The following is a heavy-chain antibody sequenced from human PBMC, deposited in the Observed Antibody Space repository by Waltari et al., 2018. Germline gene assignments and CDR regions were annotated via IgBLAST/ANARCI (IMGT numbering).Heavy chain of an antibody. J-gene: IGHJ4*02. Sequence: EVQLVVSGGGLVQPGGSLRLSCAGSGFTFRGNLMALVRQAPGKGLEWVANKKEDGSKKNYVDSVEGRFTISRDNAKNSLYLQMNSLRAEDTALYYCVRHGFWNFDFWGQGTLVTVSS. CDR2: KKEDGSKK. CDR1: GFTFRGNL. CDR3: VRHGFWNFDF. D-gene: IGHD3-3*01. V-gene: IGHV3-7*01.